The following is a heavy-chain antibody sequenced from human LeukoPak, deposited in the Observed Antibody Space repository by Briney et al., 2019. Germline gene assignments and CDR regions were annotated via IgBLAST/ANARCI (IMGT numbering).Heavy chain of an antibody. CDR1: GYSISSGYY. D-gene: IGHD3-10*01. Sequence: SETLSLTCAVSGYSISSGYYWGWIRPPPGKGLEWIGIIYHSGSTYYNPSLKSRVTISGDTSKNQFSLKLSSVTAADTAVYYCARDGSPYGSGSYFHYYYYGMDVWGKGTTVTVSS. J-gene: IGHJ6*04. CDR2: IYHSGST. CDR3: ARDGSPYGSGSYFHYYYYGMDV. V-gene: IGHV4-38-2*02.